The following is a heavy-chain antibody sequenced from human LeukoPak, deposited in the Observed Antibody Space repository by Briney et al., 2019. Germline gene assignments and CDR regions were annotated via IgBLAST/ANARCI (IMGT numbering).Heavy chain of an antibody. CDR2: IYYSGST. CDR1: GGSISSSSYY. Sequence: SETLSLTCTVSGGSISSSSYYWGWIRQPPGKGLEWIGSIYYSGSTYYNPSLKSRVTISVDTSKNQFTLKLSSVTAADTAVYYCASANTHYWGQGTLVTVSS. CDR3: ASANTHY. J-gene: IGHJ4*02. D-gene: IGHD4/OR15-4a*01. V-gene: IGHV4-39*01.